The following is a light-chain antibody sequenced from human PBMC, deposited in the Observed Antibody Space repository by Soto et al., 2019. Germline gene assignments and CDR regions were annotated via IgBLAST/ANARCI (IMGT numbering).Light chain of an antibody. CDR1: QSVSSN. J-gene: IGKJ3*01. CDR2: GAS. Sequence: EIVMTQSPATLSVSPGERATLSCRASQSVSSNLVGYQQKPGQAPRLLIYGASTRATGIPARFSGSGSGTEFTLTISSLQSEDFAVYYCQQYHNWPPETFGPGTKVDIK. CDR3: QQYHNWPPET. V-gene: IGKV3-15*01.